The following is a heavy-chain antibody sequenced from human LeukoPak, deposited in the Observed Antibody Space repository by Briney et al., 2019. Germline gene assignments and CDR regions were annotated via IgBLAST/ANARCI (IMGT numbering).Heavy chain of an antibody. J-gene: IGHJ4*02. Sequence: SETLSLTCAVYGGSFSGYYWSWIRQPPGKGLEWIGYISYTGSTNYNPSLKSRVTISVDTSKNQFSLKLGSVTAADTAVYYCARHSSEYSYDFWGQGTLVTVSS. CDR1: GGSFSGYY. D-gene: IGHD5-18*01. V-gene: IGHV4-59*08. CDR2: ISYTGST. CDR3: ARHSSEYSYDF.